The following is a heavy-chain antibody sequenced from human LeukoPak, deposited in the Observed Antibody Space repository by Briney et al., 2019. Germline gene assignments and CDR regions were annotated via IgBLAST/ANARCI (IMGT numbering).Heavy chain of an antibody. D-gene: IGHD5-12*01. CDR3: ARDPGYDYDFYYYMDV. Sequence: GGSLRLSCAASGFTFSSYSMNWVRQAPGKGLEWVSSISSSSSYIYYADSVKGRFTISRDNAKNSLYLQMNSLRAEDTAVYYCARDPGYDYDFYYYMDVWGKGTTVTVS. CDR1: GFTFSSYS. J-gene: IGHJ6*03. V-gene: IGHV3-21*01. CDR2: ISSSSSYI.